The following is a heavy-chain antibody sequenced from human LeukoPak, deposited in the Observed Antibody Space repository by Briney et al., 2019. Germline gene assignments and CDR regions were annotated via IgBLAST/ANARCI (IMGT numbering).Heavy chain of an antibody. J-gene: IGHJ6*03. CDR2: IYYSGST. CDR1: GGSISSYY. V-gene: IGHV4-59*01. Sequence: PSETLSLTCTVSGGSISSYYWSWIRQPPGKGLEWIGYIYYSGSTNYNPSLKSRVTISVDTSKNQFSLKLSSVTAADTAVYYCARVYYDSRGYPEIYYYYSMDVWGKGTTVTVSS. D-gene: IGHD3-22*01. CDR3: ARVYYDSRGYPEIYYYYSMDV.